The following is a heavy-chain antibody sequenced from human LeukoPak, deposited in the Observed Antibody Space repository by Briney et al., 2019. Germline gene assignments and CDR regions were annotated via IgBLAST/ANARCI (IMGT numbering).Heavy chain of an antibody. D-gene: IGHD2-21*01. CDR1: GFTFSIYS. V-gene: IGHV3-48*01. CDR2: ITSSSGTI. Sequence: PGGSLRLSCAASGFTFSIYSMNWVRQAPGKGLEWISYITSSSGTIYYTDSVKGRFTISRDNAKNSLYLQMNSLRAEDTAVYYCARVAPGHDIGRGYFDYLGQGTLVTVSS. J-gene: IGHJ4*02. CDR3: ARVAPGHDIGRGYFDY.